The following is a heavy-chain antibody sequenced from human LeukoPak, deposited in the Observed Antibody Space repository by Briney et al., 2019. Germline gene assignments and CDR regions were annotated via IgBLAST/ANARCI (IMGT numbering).Heavy chain of an antibody. CDR3: ARDQEGHIVVVTAITGSTYYFDY. CDR1: GYTFTSYG. D-gene: IGHD2-21*02. CDR2: ISAYNGNT. J-gene: IGHJ4*02. Sequence: GASVKVSCKASGYTFTSYGISWVRQAPGQGLEWMGWISAYNGNTNYAQKLQGRVTMTTDTSTSTAYMELRSLRSDDTAVYYCARDQEGHIVVVTAITGSTYYFDYWGQGTLVTVSS. V-gene: IGHV1-18*01.